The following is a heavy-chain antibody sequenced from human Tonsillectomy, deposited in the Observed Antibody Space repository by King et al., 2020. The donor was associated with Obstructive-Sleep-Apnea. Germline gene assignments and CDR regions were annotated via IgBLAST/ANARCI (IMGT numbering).Heavy chain of an antibody. Sequence: VQLQQWGAGLLKPSETLSLTCAVYGGSFSAYYWSWIRQPPGKGLEWLGEINHSGSTNYNPSLKSRVTISVDTSKNQFSLSLSSVTAADTAVYYCARGRGNSWSEDYYYGMDVWGQGTTVTVSS. CDR2: INHSGST. D-gene: IGHD6-13*01. CDR1: GGSFSAYY. J-gene: IGHJ6*02. V-gene: IGHV4-34*01. CDR3: ARGRGNSWSEDYYYGMDV.